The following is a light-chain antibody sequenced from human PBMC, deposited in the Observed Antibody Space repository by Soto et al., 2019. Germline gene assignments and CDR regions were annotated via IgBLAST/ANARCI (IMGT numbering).Light chain of an antibody. CDR2: DAS. Sequence: EIVLTQSPATLSLSPGESATLSCRATRSVSSYLAWYQQKPGQAPRLLIYDASNRATGIPDRFSGSGSGTDFTLTISRLEPEDFAVYYCQQYGGSPQTFGQGTKVDIK. J-gene: IGKJ1*01. CDR3: QQYGGSPQT. CDR1: RSVSSY. V-gene: IGKV3-20*01.